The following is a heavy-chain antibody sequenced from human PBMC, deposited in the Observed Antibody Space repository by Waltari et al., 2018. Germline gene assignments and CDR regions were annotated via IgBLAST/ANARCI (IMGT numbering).Heavy chain of an antibody. D-gene: IGHD3-10*01. CDR2: IIPIFGTA. J-gene: IGHJ4*02. CDR3: ARWYYCGSGSEDDDY. Sequence: QVQLVQSGAEVKKPGSSVKVSCKASGGTFSSYAISWVRQAPGQGLEWMGGIIPIFGTANYAQKFRGRVTITADESTSTAYMELSSLRSEDTAVYYCARWYYCGSGSEDDDYWGQGTLVTVSS. V-gene: IGHV1-69*12. CDR1: GGTFSSYA.